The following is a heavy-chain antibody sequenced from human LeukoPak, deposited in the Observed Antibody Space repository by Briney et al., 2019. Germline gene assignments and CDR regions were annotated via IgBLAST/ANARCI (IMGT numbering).Heavy chain of an antibody. Sequence: GGSLRLSCAASGFTFSSYGMHWVRQAPGKGLEWVAVISYDGSNKYYADSVKGRFTISRDNSKNTLYLQMNSPRAEDTAVYYCAKEALWFGELLVNWFDPWGQGTLVTVSS. J-gene: IGHJ5*02. CDR2: ISYDGSNK. CDR1: GFTFSSYG. CDR3: AKEALWFGELLVNWFDP. V-gene: IGHV3-30*18. D-gene: IGHD3-10*01.